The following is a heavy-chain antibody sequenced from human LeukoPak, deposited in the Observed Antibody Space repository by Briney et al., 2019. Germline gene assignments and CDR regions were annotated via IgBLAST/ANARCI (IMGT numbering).Heavy chain of an antibody. CDR2: IYHDGNT. Sequence: GSLRLSCAAFGFTFSSYWLTWVRQPPGKGLEWVGEIYHDGNTNYNPSLKSRLSGSLDKSRNQFSLKLSFVTAADTAVYYCVRTPRDWGQGILVTVSS. J-gene: IGHJ4*02. CDR1: GFTFSSYW. D-gene: IGHD2-21*01. V-gene: IGHV4-4*02. CDR3: VRTPRD.